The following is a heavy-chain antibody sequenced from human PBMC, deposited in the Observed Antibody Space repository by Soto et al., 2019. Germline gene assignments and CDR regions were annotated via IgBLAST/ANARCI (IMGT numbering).Heavy chain of an antibody. Sequence: GGSLRLSCAASGFIVSSNYMSWVRQAPGKGLEWVSVIYSGGSTYYAGSVKGRFTISRDNSKNTLYLQMNSLTAEDTAVYYCATSSRPRTGILGSTLGFDYWGQGTLVTVSS. D-gene: IGHD1-26*01. CDR2: IYSGGST. CDR1: GFIVSSNY. CDR3: ATSSRPRTGILGSTLGFDY. V-gene: IGHV3-53*01. J-gene: IGHJ4*02.